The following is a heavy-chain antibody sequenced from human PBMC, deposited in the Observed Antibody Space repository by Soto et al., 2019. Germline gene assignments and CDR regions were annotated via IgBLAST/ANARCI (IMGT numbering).Heavy chain of an antibody. V-gene: IGHV3-72*01. CDR2: TRNKANSYTP. D-gene: IGHD3-22*01. Sequence: EVQLVESGGGLVQPGGSLRLSCAASGFTFTEHYMDWVRQAPGKGLERVGRTRNKANSYTPVYAASVKGRVTISRDDSKDSLYLQMNSLKTEDTAVYYCARGSSGGYYYLDYWGQGTLVTVSS. J-gene: IGHJ4*02. CDR3: ARGSSGGYYYLDY. CDR1: GFTFTEHY.